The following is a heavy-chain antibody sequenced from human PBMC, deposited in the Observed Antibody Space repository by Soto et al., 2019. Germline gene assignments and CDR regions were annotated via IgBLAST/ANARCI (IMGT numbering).Heavy chain of an antibody. Sequence: SGPTLVNPTQTLTLTCTFSGFSLSTSGMCVSWIRQPPGKALERLALIDWDDDKYYSTSLKTRLTISKDTSKNQVDLTMSQMDPVDTATYYCARGYSSAYGPFGYFQHWGQGTLVTVSS. CDR3: ARGYSSAYGPFGYFQH. D-gene: IGHD6-25*01. J-gene: IGHJ1*01. CDR2: IDWDDDK. V-gene: IGHV2-70*01. CDR1: GFSLSTSGMC.